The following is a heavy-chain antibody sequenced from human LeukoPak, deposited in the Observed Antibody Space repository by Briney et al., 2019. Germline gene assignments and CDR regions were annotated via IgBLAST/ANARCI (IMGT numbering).Heavy chain of an antibody. CDR1: GGSISSYY. V-gene: IGHV4-4*09. J-gene: IGHJ6*03. CDR2: NYTSGST. Sequence: SETLSLTCTVSGGSISSYYWSWIRQPPGKGLEWIGYNYTSGSTNYNPSLKSRVTISVDTSKNQFSLKLSSVTAADTAVYYCARHGGSSADYYYYYYMDVWGKGTTVTVSS. CDR3: ARHGGSSADYYYYYYMDV. D-gene: IGHD3-16*01.